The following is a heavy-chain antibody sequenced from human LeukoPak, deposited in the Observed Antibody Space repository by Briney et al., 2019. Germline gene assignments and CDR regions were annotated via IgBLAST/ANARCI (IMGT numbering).Heavy chain of an antibody. D-gene: IGHD3-10*01. CDR1: GGSISGYY. Sequence: SETLSLTCTVSGGSISGYYWSWIRQPPGKGLEWVGYIYYSGSTNYNPSLKSRVTISVDTSKNQFSLKLSSVTAADTAVYYLARWGSGSYYYSYPRAVGGKGPTVPISS. CDR3: ARWGSGSYYYSYPRAV. CDR2: IYYSGST. V-gene: IGHV4-59*01. J-gene: IGHJ6*03.